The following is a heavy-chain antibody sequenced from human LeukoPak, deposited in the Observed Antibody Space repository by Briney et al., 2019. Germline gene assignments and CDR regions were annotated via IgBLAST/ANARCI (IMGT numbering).Heavy chain of an antibody. CDR1: GGTFSSYA. J-gene: IGHJ4*02. Sequence: SVKVSCKASGGTFSSYAISWVRQAPGQGLEWMGRIIPILGIANYAQKFQGRVTITADKSTSTAYMELSSLRSEDTAVYYCARAGYSYGFSPFDYWGQGTLVTVSP. D-gene: IGHD5-18*01. V-gene: IGHV1-69*04. CDR3: ARAGYSYGFSPFDY. CDR2: IIPILGIA.